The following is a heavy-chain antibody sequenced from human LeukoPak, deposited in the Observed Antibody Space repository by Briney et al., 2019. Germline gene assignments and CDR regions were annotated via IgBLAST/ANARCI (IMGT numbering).Heavy chain of an antibody. CDR3: ARGPSFEYCSSTSCYRPYYYYYMDV. V-gene: IGHV1-18*01. D-gene: IGHD2-2*01. Sequence: ASVKVSCKASGYTFTSYGISWVRQAPGQGLEWMGWISAYNGNTNYAQKFQGRVTITADESTSTAYMELSSLRSEDTAVYYCARGPSFEYCSSTSCYRPYYYYYMDVWGKGTTVTVSS. CDR2: ISAYNGNT. J-gene: IGHJ6*03. CDR1: GYTFTSYG.